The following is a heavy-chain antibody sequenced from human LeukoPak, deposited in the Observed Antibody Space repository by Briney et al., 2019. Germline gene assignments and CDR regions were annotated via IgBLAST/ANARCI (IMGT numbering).Heavy chain of an antibody. J-gene: IGHJ4*02. V-gene: IGHV4-39*07. Sequence: SETLSLTCIVPGGSVSSSSYYWAWIRQSPGKGLEWIGTFSSGGSAYYNPSLTSRVSISKDTSDNQFSLRLYSVTAADTAVYYCARKQTGTMYDVWGQGTQVTVSS. CDR3: ARKQTGTMYDV. CDR1: GGSVSSSSYY. CDR2: FSSGGSA. D-gene: IGHD1-7*01.